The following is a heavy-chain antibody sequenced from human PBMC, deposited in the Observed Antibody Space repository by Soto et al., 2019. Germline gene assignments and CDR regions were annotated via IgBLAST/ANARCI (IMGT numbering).Heavy chain of an antibody. J-gene: IGHJ5*02. CDR2: IYRDDDK. D-gene: IGHD1-7*01. V-gene: IGHV2-5*02. Sequence: QITLKESGPTLVIPTQTLTLTCTLSGFSLSTSGVGVGWIRQAPGKALEWLGVIYRDDDKRYNPSLKTRLTITRDSSTKQVLLTMTNMDPVDTATYYCAYRQEYRDSWNSGWFDPWGQGTLVXVSS. CDR3: AYRQEYRDSWNSGWFDP. CDR1: GFSLSTSGVG.